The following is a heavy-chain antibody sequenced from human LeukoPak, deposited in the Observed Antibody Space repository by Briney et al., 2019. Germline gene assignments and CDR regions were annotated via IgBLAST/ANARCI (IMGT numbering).Heavy chain of an antibody. V-gene: IGHV3-48*01. Sequence: GGSLRLSCAASGFTFSSCSMNWVRQAPGKGLEWVSYISSGSSSIYYADSVKGRFIISRDNSKNTLYLQMNSLRAEDTAVYYCAKATQLERRAHLIDYWGQGTLVTVSS. CDR1: GFTFSSCS. D-gene: IGHD1-1*01. CDR2: ISSGSSSI. J-gene: IGHJ4*02. CDR3: AKATQLERRAHLIDY.